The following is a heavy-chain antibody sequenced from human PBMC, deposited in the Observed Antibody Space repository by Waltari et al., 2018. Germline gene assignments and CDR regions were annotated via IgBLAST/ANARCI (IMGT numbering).Heavy chain of an antibody. D-gene: IGHD2-21*01. V-gene: IGHV1-69*01. CDR3: ARDFLLGGDYYYYGMDV. CDR1: GGTFSSYA. J-gene: IGHJ6*02. CDR2: IIPIFGTA. Sequence: QVQLVQSGAEVKKPGSSVKVSCKASGGTFSSYAISWVRQAPGQGLEWMRGIIPIFGTANYAQKFQGRVTITADESTSTAYMELSSLRSEDTAVYYCARDFLLGGDYYYYGMDVWGQGTTVTVSS.